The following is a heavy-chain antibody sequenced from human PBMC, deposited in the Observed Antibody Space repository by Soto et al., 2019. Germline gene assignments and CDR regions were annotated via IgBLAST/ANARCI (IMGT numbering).Heavy chain of an antibody. V-gene: IGHV1-69*06. CDR3: ARRQSNGYNRYFDS. Sequence: ASVKVSCKASGGTFSINPISWMRQAPGQGLEWVGGTIPTVGAGSYAQRFQGRVTITADKYTHTAYMELSNLRHEDTAVYYCARRQSNGYNRYFDSWGQGTLVTVSS. CDR1: GGTFSINP. CDR2: TIPTVGAG. D-gene: IGHD5-12*01. J-gene: IGHJ4*02.